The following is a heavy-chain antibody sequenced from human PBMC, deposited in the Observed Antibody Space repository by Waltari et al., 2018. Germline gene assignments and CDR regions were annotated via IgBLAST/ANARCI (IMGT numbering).Heavy chain of an antibody. D-gene: IGHD6-13*01. CDR2: IYYSGST. J-gene: IGHJ4*02. V-gene: IGHV4-39*07. CDR3: ARRGSAAAGTS. Sequence: QLQLQESGPGLVKPSETLSLTCTVSGGSISSSSYYWGWIRQPPGKGLEWIGSIYYSGSTYYNPSLKSRVTISVDTSKNQFSLKLSSVTAADTAVYYCARRGSAAAGTSWGQGTLVTVSS. CDR1: GGSISSSSYY.